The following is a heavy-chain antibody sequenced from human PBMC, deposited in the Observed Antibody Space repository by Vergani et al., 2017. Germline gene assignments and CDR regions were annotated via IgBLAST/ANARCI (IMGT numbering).Heavy chain of an antibody. CDR1: GYSFTSYW. CDR2: IDPSDSYT. D-gene: IGHD2-15*01. CDR3: ARQSCSGGSCYLSWFDP. V-gene: IGHV5-10-1*01. Sequence: EVQLVQSGAEVKKPGESLRISCKGSGYSFTSYWISWVRQMPGKGLEWMGRIDPSDSYTNYSPSFQGRVTISAYKSISTAYLQWSSLKASDTAMYYCARQSCSGGSCYLSWFDPWGQGTLVTVSS. J-gene: IGHJ5*02.